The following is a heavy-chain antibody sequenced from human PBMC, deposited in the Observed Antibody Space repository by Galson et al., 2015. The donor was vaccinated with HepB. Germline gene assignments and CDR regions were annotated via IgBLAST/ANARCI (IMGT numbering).Heavy chain of an antibody. V-gene: IGHV6-1*01. CDR2: TYYRSKWYN. CDR1: GDSVSSNSAA. J-gene: IGHJ6*02. CDR3: ARDGIVATNDYYYYGMDV. Sequence: CAISGDSVSSNSAAWNWIRQSPSRGLEWLGRTYYRSKWYNDYAVSVKSRITINPDTSKNQFSLQLNSVTPEDTAVYYCARDGIVATNDYYYYGMDVWGQGTTVTVSS. D-gene: IGHD5-12*01.